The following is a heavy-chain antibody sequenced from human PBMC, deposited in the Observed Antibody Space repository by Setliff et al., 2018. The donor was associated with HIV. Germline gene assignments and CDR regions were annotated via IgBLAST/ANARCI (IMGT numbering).Heavy chain of an antibody. J-gene: IGHJ4*02. V-gene: IGHV3-9*01. CDR1: GFKFEDFA. CDR3: ARGHYSKSSG. Sequence: SLKISCAASGFKFEDFAMHWVRQVPGKGLEWVSGISWSSNTVGYVDSVRGRFTISRDNAKNSLFLQMNSLTVEDTAIYFCARGHYSKSSGWGQGTLVTVSS. D-gene: IGHD6-6*01. CDR2: ISWSSNTV.